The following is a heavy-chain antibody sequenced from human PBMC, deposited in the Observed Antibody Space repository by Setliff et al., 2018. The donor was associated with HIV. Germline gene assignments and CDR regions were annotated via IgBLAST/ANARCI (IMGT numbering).Heavy chain of an antibody. J-gene: IGHJ4*02. CDR3: ARSLGTIWGYDY. Sequence: SETLSLTCTVSGGSISSYYWSRIRQPPGKGLEWIGYIYSSGSTNYNPSLKSRVTISVDTSKNQFSLNLSSVTAADTAVYYCARSLGTIWGYDYWGQGTLVTVSS. D-gene: IGHD3-9*01. CDR2: IYSSGST. CDR1: GGSISSYY. V-gene: IGHV4-59*01.